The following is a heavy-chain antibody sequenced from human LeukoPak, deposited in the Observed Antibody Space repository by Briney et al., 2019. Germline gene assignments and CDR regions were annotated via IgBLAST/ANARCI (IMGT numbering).Heavy chain of an antibody. Sequence: ASVKVSCKASGYTFTNYGISWVRQAPGQGREWMGWISAYNGNTNYAQKFQGRVTMTTDTSTSTAYMELRSLRSDDTAVYYCAREFTGTRRGSGSYNWFDPWGQGTLVTVSS. CDR2: ISAYNGNT. CDR3: AREFTGTRRGSGSYNWFDP. V-gene: IGHV1-18*01. CDR1: GYTFTNYG. J-gene: IGHJ5*02. D-gene: IGHD3-10*01.